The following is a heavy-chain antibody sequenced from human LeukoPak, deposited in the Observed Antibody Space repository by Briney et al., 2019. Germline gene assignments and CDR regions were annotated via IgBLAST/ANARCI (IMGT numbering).Heavy chain of an antibody. CDR1: GFTVSSNY. J-gene: IGHJ6*03. CDR3: ARVPTTTDYYMDV. V-gene: IGHV3-53*01. D-gene: IGHD4-17*01. Sequence: PGGSLRLSCAASGFTVSSNYMSWVRQAPGKGLEWVSVIYSGGSTYYADSVKGRFTISRDNSKNTLYLQMNSLRAEDTAVYYCARVPTTTDYYMDVWGKGTTVTISS. CDR2: IYSGGST.